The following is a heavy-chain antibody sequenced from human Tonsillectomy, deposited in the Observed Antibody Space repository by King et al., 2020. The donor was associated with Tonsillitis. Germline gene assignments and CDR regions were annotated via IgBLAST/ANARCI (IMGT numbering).Heavy chain of an antibody. CDR1: GGSISSGGYS. D-gene: IGHD3-22*01. J-gene: IGHJ6*02. CDR2: IYYSGST. Sequence: VQLQESGPGLVKPSQTLSLTCAVSGGSISSGGYSWSWIRQPPGKGLEWIGYIYYSGSTYYNPSLKSRVTISVDTSKNQFSLKLSSVTAADTAVYYCARHDILYDSSGEEYYYYYYGMDVWGQGTTVTVSS. V-gene: IGHV4-30-4*07. CDR3: ARHDILYDSSGEEYYYYYYGMDV.